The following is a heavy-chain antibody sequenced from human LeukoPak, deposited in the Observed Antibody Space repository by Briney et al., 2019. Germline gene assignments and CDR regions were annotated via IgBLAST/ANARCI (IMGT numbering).Heavy chain of an antibody. CDR3: ARGVSGIAVAGTSTFDI. CDR1: GGSISSYY. Sequence: SETLSLTCTVSGGSISSYYWSWIRQPPGKGLEWIGYIYYSGTTSYNPSLKSRVTISVDTAKKQFSLKLSSVTAAGTAVYYCARGVSGIAVAGTSTFDIWGQGTMITVSS. D-gene: IGHD6-19*01. V-gene: IGHV4-59*01. CDR2: IYYSGTT. J-gene: IGHJ3*02.